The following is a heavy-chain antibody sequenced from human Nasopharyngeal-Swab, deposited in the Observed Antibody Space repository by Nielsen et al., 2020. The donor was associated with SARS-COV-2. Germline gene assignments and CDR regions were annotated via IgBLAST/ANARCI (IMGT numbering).Heavy chain of an antibody. D-gene: IGHD2-2*01. V-gene: IGHV4-39*07. Sequence: WIRQPPGKRPEWIGSIYYSGSTYYNPSLKSRVTISVDTSKNQFSLKLSSVTAADTAVYYCARDGRNGYCSSTSCYFVYYFDYWGQGTLVTVSS. J-gene: IGHJ4*02. CDR2: IYYSGST. CDR3: ARDGRNGYCSSTSCYFVYYFDY.